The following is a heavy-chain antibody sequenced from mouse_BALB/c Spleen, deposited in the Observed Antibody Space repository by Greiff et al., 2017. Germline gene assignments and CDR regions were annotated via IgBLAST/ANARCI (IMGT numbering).Heavy chain of an antibody. CDR2: INPYNGGT. D-gene: IGHD1-1*01. V-gene: IGHV1-18*01. Sequence: EVKLMESGPELVKPGASMKISCKASGYSFTGYTMNWVKQSHGKNLEWIGLINPYNGGTSYNQKFKGKATLTVDKSSSTAYMELLSLTSEDSAVYYCVRRWYGSSPTYYAMDYWGQGTSVTVSS. CDR1: GYSFTGYT. J-gene: IGHJ4*01. CDR3: VRRWYGSSPTYYAMDY.